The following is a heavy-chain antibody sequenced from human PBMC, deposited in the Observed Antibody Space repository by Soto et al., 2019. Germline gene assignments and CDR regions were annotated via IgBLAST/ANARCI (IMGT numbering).Heavy chain of an antibody. V-gene: IGHV4-34*01. D-gene: IGHD6-19*01. CDR1: GGSSSSYY. J-gene: IGHJ6*02. Sequence: PSETLAPTCAVYGGSSSSYYWSWFRQPPGKGLEWIGQVSHSGGGNHNQSLKSRVTISEDTSKNQFYMKLKSVTAADTAVYYCGAVASSADFYGKDVWGQGTTGTV. CDR2: VSHSGGG. CDR3: GAVASSADFYGKDV.